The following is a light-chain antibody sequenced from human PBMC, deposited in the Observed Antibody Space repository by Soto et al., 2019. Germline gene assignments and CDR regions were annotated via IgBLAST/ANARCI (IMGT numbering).Light chain of an antibody. CDR3: CSYATTTL. CDR1: SSDIGSYDL. CDR2: EVN. V-gene: IGLV2-23*02. Sequence: QSALTQPASVSGSPGQSITISCTGTSSDIGSYDLVSWYQQHPGNAPRLITYEVNKRPSGVSNRFSGSKSGNTASLTVSGLQAEDGAEYYCCSYATTTLFGGGTKLTVL. J-gene: IGLJ2*01.